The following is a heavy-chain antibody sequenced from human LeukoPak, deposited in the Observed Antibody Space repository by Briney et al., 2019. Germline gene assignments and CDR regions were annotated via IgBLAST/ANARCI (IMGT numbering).Heavy chain of an antibody. J-gene: IGHJ4*02. Sequence: PGGSLRLSCAASGFTFSSYAMGWVRQAPGKGLEWVSATSGSGGSTYYADSVKGRFTISRDNSKNTLYLQMNSLRAEDTAVYYCAKYQGGNDYGDYGFDYWGQGTLVTVSS. CDR1: GFTFSSYA. D-gene: IGHD4-17*01. CDR2: TSGSGGST. CDR3: AKYQGGNDYGDYGFDY. V-gene: IGHV3-23*01.